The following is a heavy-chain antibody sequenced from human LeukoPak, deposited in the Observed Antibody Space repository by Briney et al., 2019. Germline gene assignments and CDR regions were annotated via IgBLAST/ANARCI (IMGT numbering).Heavy chain of an antibody. D-gene: IGHD2-8*01. CDR3: AREGCTNGVCYTNYYYYMDV. CDR1: GGSFSGYY. CDR2: INHSGST. Sequence: NPSETLSLTCAVYGGSFSGYYWSWIRQPPGKGLEWIGEINHSGSTNYNPSLKSRVTISVDTSKNQFSLKLSSVTAADTAGYYCAREGCTNGVCYTNYYYYMDVWGKGTTVTVSS. V-gene: IGHV4-34*01. J-gene: IGHJ6*03.